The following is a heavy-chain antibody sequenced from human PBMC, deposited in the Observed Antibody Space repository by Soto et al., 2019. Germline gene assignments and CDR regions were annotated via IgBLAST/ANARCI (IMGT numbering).Heavy chain of an antibody. V-gene: IGHV3-23*01. CDR2: ISGSGGST. Sequence: GGSLRLSCAASGFTFSSYAMSWVRQAPGKGLEWVSAISGSGGSTYYADSVKGRFTISRDNSKNTLYLQMNSLRAEDTAVYYCAKDLDYAFWSGYSFDYWGQGTLVTVSS. J-gene: IGHJ4*02. CDR3: AKDLDYAFWSGYSFDY. D-gene: IGHD3-3*01. CDR1: GFTFSSYA.